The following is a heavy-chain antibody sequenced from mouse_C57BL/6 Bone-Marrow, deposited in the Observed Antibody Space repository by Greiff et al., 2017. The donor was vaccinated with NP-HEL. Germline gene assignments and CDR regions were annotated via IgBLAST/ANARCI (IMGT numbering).Heavy chain of an antibody. CDR3: TRAHFYGGSSWFAY. J-gene: IGHJ3*01. CDR1: GYTFTDYE. D-gene: IGHD1-1*01. CDR2: IYPETGGT. Sequence: LVESGAELVRPGASVTLSCKASGYTFTDYEMHWVKQTPVHGLEWIGAIYPETGGTAYNQKFKGKAILTADKSSSTAYMELRSLTSEDSAVYYCTRAHFYGGSSWFAYWGQGTLVTVSA. V-gene: IGHV1-15*01.